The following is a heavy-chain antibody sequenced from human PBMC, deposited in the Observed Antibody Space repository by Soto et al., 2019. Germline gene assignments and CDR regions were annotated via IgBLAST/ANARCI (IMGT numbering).Heavy chain of an antibody. D-gene: IGHD6-13*01. Sequence: GGSLRLSCPASGFTFSSYGMHWVRQAPGKGLEWVAVISYDGSNKYYADSVKGRFTISRDNSKNTLYLQMNSLGAEDTAVYYCAKENSSNWVYYYYYYGMDVWGQGTTVTVSS. CDR3: AKENSSNWVYYYYYYGMDV. V-gene: IGHV3-30*18. CDR1: GFTFSSYG. CDR2: ISYDGSNK. J-gene: IGHJ6*02.